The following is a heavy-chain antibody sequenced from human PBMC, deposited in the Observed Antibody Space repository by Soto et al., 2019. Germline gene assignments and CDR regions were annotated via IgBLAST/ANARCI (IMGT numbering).Heavy chain of an antibody. CDR3: AREIVTAGGNNYFDP. CDR2: VYHTGDT. CDR1: GGTVASSHW. J-gene: IGHJ5*02. V-gene: IGHV4-4*02. D-gene: IGHD2-21*02. Sequence: KPSETLSLTCGVSGGTVASSHWWSWVRQSPGRGLEWIGNVYHTGDTNFNPSLQSRVTFSVDKSNNQFSLRLTSVTAADTAVYFCAREIVTAGGNNYFDPWGPGXLVTVSS.